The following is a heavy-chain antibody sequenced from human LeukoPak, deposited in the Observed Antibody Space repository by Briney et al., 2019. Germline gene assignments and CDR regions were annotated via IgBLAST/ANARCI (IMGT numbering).Heavy chain of an antibody. D-gene: IGHD6-19*01. CDR1: GFTFSSYS. Sequence: GGSLRLSCAASGFTFSSYSMNWVRQAPGKGLEWVSSISSSSSYIYYADSVKGRFTISRDNAKNSLYLQMNSLRAEDTAVYYCARETWQGSSGYEYFQHWGQGTLVTVSS. CDR3: ARETWQGSSGYEYFQH. V-gene: IGHV3-21*01. CDR2: ISSSSSYI. J-gene: IGHJ1*01.